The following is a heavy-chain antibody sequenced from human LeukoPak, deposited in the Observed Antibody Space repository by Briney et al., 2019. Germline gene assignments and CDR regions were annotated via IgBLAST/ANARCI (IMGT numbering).Heavy chain of an antibody. CDR1: GFTFSSYW. V-gene: IGHV3-74*01. CDR2: INSDGSST. D-gene: IGHD3-22*01. J-gene: IGHJ4*02. Sequence: GGSLRLSCAASGFTFSSYWMHWVRQAPGKGLVWVSRINSDGSSTSYADSVKGRFTISRDNATNTLYLQMNSLRAEDTAVYYCARVGGYYESPDYWGQGTLVTVSS. CDR3: ARVGGYYESPDY.